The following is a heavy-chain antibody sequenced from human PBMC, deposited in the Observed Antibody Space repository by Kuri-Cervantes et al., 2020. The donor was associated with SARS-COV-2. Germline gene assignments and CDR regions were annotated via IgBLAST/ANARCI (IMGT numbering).Heavy chain of an antibody. J-gene: IGHJ4*02. CDR2: ISAYNGKT. D-gene: IGHD6-13*01. Sequence: ASVKVSCKASGYTFTSYTMNWVRQAPGQGLEWMGWISAYNGKTEHVDNLHGRITMTTDTPTSTAYMELTSLRSDDTAVYYCARLPAVAGPQLPLDYWGQGTLVTVSS. V-gene: IGHV1-18*01. CDR3: ARLPAVAGPQLPLDY. CDR1: GYTFTSYT.